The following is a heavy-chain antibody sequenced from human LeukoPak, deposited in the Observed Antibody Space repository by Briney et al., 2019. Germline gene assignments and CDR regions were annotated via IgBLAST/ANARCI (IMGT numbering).Heavy chain of an antibody. D-gene: IGHD2-15*01. CDR2: ISGSGGST. Sequence: PGGSLRLSCAASGFTFSSYALSWVRQAPGKGLEWVSAISGSGGSTYYADSVKGRFTISRDNSKNTLYLQMNSLRAEDTAVYYCAKGPSKVVVAATYFDYWGQGTLVTVSS. V-gene: IGHV3-23*01. J-gene: IGHJ4*02. CDR1: GFTFSSYA. CDR3: AKGPSKVVVAATYFDY.